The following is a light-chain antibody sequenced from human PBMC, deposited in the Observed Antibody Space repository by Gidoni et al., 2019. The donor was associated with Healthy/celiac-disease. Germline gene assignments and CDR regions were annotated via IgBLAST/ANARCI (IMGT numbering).Light chain of an antibody. CDR1: SSDVGSYNL. CDR2: EGS. J-gene: IGLJ1*01. Sequence: QSALTQPASESGSPGQSITISCPGTSSDVGSYNLVSWYQQHPGKAPKVMIYEGSKRPSGVSNRFSGSKSGNTASLTISGLQAEDEADYYCCSYTGSSTYVFGPGTKVTVL. V-gene: IGLV2-23*01. CDR3: CSYTGSSTYV.